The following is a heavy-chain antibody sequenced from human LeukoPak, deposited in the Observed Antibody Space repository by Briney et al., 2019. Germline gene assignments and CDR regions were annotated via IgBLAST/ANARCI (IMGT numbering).Heavy chain of an antibody. CDR2: ISYDGSNK. CDR3: ARSFPSIAALYYYYYMDV. D-gene: IGHD6-6*01. Sequence: GGSLRLSCAASGFTFSSYAMHWVRQAPGKGLEWVAVISYDGSNKYYADSVKGRFTISRDNSKNTLYLQMNSLRAEDTAVYYCARSFPSIAALYYYYYMDVWGKGTTVTVSS. J-gene: IGHJ6*03. CDR1: GFTFSSYA. V-gene: IGHV3-30-3*01.